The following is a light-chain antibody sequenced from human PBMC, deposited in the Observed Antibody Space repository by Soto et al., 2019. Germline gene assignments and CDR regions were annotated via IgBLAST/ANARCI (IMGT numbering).Light chain of an antibody. CDR3: QLYGTSPKP. Sequence: EIVLTQSPATLSLSPGERATLSCRASQTVSSNYLAWYQQKPGQAPRLLIYAASTRATGIPDRFSGSGSGTDFTLSISRLEPEDFAVYYCQLYGTSPKPFGQGTKVDIK. CDR2: AAS. CDR1: QTVSSNY. V-gene: IGKV3-20*01. J-gene: IGKJ1*01.